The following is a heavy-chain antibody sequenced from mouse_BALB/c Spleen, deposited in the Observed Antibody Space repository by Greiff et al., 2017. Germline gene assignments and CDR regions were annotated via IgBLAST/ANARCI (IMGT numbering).Heavy chain of an antibody. V-gene: IGHV1-80*01. CDR2: IYPGDGDT. D-gene: IGHD2-4*01. CDR3: GYDYDDARYAMDY. CDR1: GYAFSSYW. J-gene: IGHJ4*01. Sequence: QVQLKESGAELVRPGSSVKISCKASGYAFSSYWMNWVKQRPGQGLEWIGQIYPGDGDTNYNGKFKGKATLTADKSSSTAYMQLSSLTSEDSAVYVCGYDYDDARYAMDYWGQGTSVTVSS.